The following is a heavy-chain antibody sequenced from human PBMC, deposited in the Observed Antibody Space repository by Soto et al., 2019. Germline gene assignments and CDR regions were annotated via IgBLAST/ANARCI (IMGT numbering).Heavy chain of an antibody. D-gene: IGHD2-21*02. V-gene: IGHV4-61*01. CDR1: GGSVNSDSYY. CDR2: IYYSGST. Sequence: QVQLQESGPGLVKPSETLSLTCTVSGGSVNSDSYYWSWIRQPPGKGLEWIGYIYYSGSTNYNPSLKSRVTISVDTSKNQFSLKLSSVTAADTAVYYCARDRYCGGDCYYDHYYGLDVWGQGTAVTVSS. J-gene: IGHJ6*02. CDR3: ARDRYCGGDCYYDHYYGLDV.